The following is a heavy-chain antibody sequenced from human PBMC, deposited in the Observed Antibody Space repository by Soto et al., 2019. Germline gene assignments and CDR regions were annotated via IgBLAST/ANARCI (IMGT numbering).Heavy chain of an antibody. CDR1: GYTFISYG. V-gene: IGHV1-18*04. CDR3: ARDLVGPYFDY. CDR2: ISAYNGNT. Sequence: ASVKVSCKASGYTFISYGSSWVRQAPGKGLEWMGWISAYNGNTNYAQKLQGRVTMTTDTSTSTAYMELRSLRSDDTAVYYCARDLVGPYFDYWGQGTLVTVSS. D-gene: IGHD2-15*01. J-gene: IGHJ4*02.